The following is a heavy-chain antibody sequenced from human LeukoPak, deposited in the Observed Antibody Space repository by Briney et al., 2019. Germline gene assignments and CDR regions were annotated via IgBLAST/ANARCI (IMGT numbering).Heavy chain of an antibody. CDR3: ARDQDIVVVVAALRQREMGGFDP. Sequence: EASVKVSCKASGYTFTSYDINWVRQATGQGVGWMGWMNPNSGKTGYAQKFQGRVTMTRNTSISTAYMELSSLRSEDTAVYYCARDQDIVVVVAALRQREMGGFDPWGQGTLVTVSS. J-gene: IGHJ5*02. D-gene: IGHD2-15*01. CDR2: MNPNSGKT. V-gene: IGHV1-8*01. CDR1: GYTFTSYD.